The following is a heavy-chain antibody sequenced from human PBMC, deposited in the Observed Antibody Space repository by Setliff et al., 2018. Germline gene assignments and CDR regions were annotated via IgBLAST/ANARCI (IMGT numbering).Heavy chain of an antibody. D-gene: IGHD2-8*01. CDR1: GFTVNTNY. CDR3: GTNSDSMHYIDF. Sequence: PGGSLRLSCAASGFTVNTNYMTWVRQAPGKGLEWVSITYRDGSTYYAESVKGRFTLSSDSTKNTLSLQMNSLRVEDTAFYYCGTNSDSMHYIDFWGQGTLVTVSS. J-gene: IGHJ4*02. CDR2: TYRDGST. V-gene: IGHV3-66*01.